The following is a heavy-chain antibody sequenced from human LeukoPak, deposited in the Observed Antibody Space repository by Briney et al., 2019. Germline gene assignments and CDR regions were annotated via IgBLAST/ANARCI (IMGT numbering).Heavy chain of an antibody. CDR2: IYPGESET. V-gene: IGHV5-51*01. CDR3: ARPEAATMLGVRY. Sequence: GESLKISCKGSGYSFSNYWIGWVRQMPGKGLEWMGIIYPGESETRYSPSVQGQVTISADKSITTAYLQWSSLKASDTAMYYCARPEAATMLGVRYWGQGTLVTVSS. J-gene: IGHJ4*02. D-gene: IGHD5-24*01. CDR1: GYSFSNYW.